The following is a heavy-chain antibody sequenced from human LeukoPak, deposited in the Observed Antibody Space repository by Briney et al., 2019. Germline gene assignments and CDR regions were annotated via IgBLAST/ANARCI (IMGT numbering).Heavy chain of an antibody. CDR3: ASDHCSGGSCRDAFDI. V-gene: IGHV3-11*01. CDR2: ISSSGSTI. D-gene: IGHD2-15*01. CDR1: GFTFSDYY. Sequence: GGSLRLSCAASGFTFSDYYMSWIRQAPGKGLEWVSYISSSGSTIYYADSVKGRFTISRDNAKNSLYLQMNSLRAEDTAVYYCASDHCSGGSCRDAFDIWGQGTMVTVSS. J-gene: IGHJ3*02.